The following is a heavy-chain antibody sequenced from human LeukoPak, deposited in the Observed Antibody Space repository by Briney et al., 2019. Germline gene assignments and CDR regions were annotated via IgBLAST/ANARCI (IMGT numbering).Heavy chain of an antibody. J-gene: IGHJ4*02. CDR1: GFTFSSYS. D-gene: IGHD1-26*01. CDR3: ARSRSGSYFDY. CDR2: ISSSTTTTI. Sequence: GGSLRLSCAASGFTFSSYSMNWVRQTPREGQEWVSYISSSTTTTIYYADSVKGRFTISRDNAKNSLYLQINSLRAEDTAVFYCARSRSGSYFDYWGQGTLVTVSS. V-gene: IGHV3-48*01.